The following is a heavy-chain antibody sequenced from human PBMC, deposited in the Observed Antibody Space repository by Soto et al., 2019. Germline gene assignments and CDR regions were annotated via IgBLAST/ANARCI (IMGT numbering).Heavy chain of an antibody. J-gene: IGHJ5*02. CDR2: IYYSGTT. Sequence: SETLSLTCTVSGGSISSGGYYWSWIRQHPGKGLEWIGYIYYSGTTYYNPSLRSRVTISVDTSKNQFSLKLSSVSAADTALYYCARCSLVVVPAPGFDPWCRGTLVTVSS. CDR3: ARCSLVVVPAPGFDP. CDR1: GGSISSGGYY. V-gene: IGHV4-31*03. D-gene: IGHD2-2*01.